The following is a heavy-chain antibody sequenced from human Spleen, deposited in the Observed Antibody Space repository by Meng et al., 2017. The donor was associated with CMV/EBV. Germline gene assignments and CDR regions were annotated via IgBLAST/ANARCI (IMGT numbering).Heavy chain of an antibody. CDR2: IYYSGSP. CDR1: GAFY. V-gene: IGHV4-31*02. CDR3: ARAPPDCSTSTCYIGVLDS. J-gene: IGHJ4*02. D-gene: IGHD2-2*02. Sequence: GAFYWSCIRRHPGRGVEGSGYIYYSGSPYYNPAHKGRVTISVNTSKNQFSLRLSSGTAADTAVYYCARAPPDCSTSTCYIGVLDSWGQGILVTVSS.